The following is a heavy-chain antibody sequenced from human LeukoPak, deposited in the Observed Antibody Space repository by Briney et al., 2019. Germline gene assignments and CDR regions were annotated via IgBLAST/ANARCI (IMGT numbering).Heavy chain of an antibody. CDR3: AKDQDVAAAAYYFDH. CDR1: GFTFNTYG. CDR2: ISNDGRNK. V-gene: IGHV3-30*18. J-gene: IGHJ4*02. Sequence: GGSLRLSCAASGFTFNTYGMHWVRQAPGKGLEWVAVISNDGRNKHFADSVNGRFTISRDNSKNTLYLQMNSLRAEDTALYYCAKDQDVAAAAYYFDHWGPGTLVTVSS. D-gene: IGHD6-13*01.